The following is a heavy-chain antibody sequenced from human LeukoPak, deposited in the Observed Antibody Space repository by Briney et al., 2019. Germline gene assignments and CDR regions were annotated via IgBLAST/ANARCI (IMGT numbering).Heavy chain of an antibody. CDR1: GASISSYY. CDR3: ASQLGGTTFH. D-gene: IGHD1-1*01. CDR2: VHYSGIT. J-gene: IGHJ4*02. Sequence: PSETLSLTCTVSGASISSYYWSWIRQPPGQGLEWIGYVHYSGITGYNPSLQSRVTISLDTSKSQFSLKLSSVTAADTAVYYCASQLGGTTFHWGQGTLVTVSS. V-gene: IGHV4-59*03.